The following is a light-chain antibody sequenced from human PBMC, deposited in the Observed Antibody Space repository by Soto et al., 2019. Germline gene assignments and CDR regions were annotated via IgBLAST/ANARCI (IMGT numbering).Light chain of an antibody. CDR3: QQYNNWPIT. CDR2: GAS. Sequence: IVLTQSPGTRSLSPGDRATLSCRTSQSLRSTFVAWYQVKPDQAPRLIMYGASTRATGIPARFSGSVSGTEGTITISSLKSEDGAVYYCQQYNNWPITFGQGTRLEI. V-gene: IGKV3-15*01. J-gene: IGKJ5*01. CDR1: QSLRST.